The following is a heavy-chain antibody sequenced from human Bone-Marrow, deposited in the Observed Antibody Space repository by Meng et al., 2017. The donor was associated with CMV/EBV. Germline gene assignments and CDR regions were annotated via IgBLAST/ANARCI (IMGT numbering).Heavy chain of an antibody. CDR2: INPNSGGT. CDR3: ARRPRGSGYYYSYYYGMDF. J-gene: IGHJ6*02. V-gene: IGHV1-2*02. D-gene: IGHD3-3*01. CDR1: GYTFTGYY. Sequence: ASVKVSCKASGYTFTGYYMHWVRQAPGQGLEWMGWINPNSGGTNYAQKFQGRVTMTRDTSISTAYMELSRLRSDDTAVYYCARRPRGSGYYYSYYYGMDFWGQGPTVTVYS.